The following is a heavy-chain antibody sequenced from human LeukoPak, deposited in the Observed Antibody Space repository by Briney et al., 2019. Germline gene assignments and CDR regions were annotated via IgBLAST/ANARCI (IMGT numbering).Heavy chain of an antibody. V-gene: IGHV1-46*01. CDR2: INPSGGST. CDR3: ARDCAEDIVVVPAARSPNWFDP. Sequence: ASVKVSCKASGYTFTSYYMHWVRQAPGQGLEWMGIINPSGGSTSYAQKFQGRVTMTRDTSTSTVHMELSSLRSEDTAVYYCARDCAEDIVVVPAARSPNWFDPWGQGTLVTVSS. D-gene: IGHD2-2*01. CDR1: GYTFTSYY. J-gene: IGHJ5*02.